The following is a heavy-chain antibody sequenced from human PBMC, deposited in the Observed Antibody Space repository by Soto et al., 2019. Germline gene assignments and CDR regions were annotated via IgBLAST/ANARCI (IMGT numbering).Heavy chain of an antibody. D-gene: IGHD2-2*01. J-gene: IGHJ6*02. CDR2: IIPRSATS. CDR1: GDTFSTYT. Sequence: QVQLVQSGAEVKKPGSSVKVSCKASGDTFSTYTITWMRQAPGQGLEWMGGIIPRSATSNYAQKFQGRVTITADQSTSTASIPLRSLRSEDTAVYSCARAGLVLVPTTINSYYYSSAIDVWPQGTTVTFSS. V-gene: IGHV1-69*12. CDR3: ARAGLVLVPTTINSYYYSSAIDV.